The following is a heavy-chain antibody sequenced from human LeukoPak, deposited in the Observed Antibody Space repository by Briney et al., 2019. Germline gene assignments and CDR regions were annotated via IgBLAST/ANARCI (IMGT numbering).Heavy chain of an antibody. J-gene: IGHJ3*02. D-gene: IGHD1-14*01. CDR1: GFTFSSYA. CDR2: ISSNGGST. Sequence: GGTLRLSCSVSGFTFSSYAMHWVRQAPRPGLEHVSAISSNGGSTSYADSVKGRFTISRDNSKNTLYLQMSSLRAEDTAVYYGVREVFTGAFDIWGRGTMVTVSS. CDR3: VREVFTGAFDI. V-gene: IGHV3-64D*06.